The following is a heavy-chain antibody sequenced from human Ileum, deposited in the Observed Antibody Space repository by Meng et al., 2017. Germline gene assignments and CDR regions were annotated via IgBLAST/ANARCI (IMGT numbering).Heavy chain of an antibody. Sequence: GESLKISCAASGFTFSSSWMHWVRQAPGKGLVWVSRINSDASSTTYADSVKGRFTISRDNAKNTLYLQMNSLRAEDTAVYYCARGPNSGYMGYWGQGTRVTVSS. J-gene: IGHJ4*02. CDR3: ARGPNSGYMGY. CDR1: GFTFSSSW. V-gene: IGHV3-74*01. D-gene: IGHD3-22*01. CDR2: INSDASST.